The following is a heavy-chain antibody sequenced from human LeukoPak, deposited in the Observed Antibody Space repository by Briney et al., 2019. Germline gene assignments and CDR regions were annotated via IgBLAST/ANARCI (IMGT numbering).Heavy chain of an antibody. J-gene: IGHJ3*02. D-gene: IGHD6-6*01. CDR3: ARDRPDAFDI. CDR1: GFTFSSYA. CDR2: ISYDGSNK. V-gene: IGHV3-30-3*01. Sequence: GGSLRLSCAASGFTFSSYAMHWVRQAPGKGLEWVAVISYDGSNKYYADSVKGRFTISRDNSKNTLYLQMNSLRAEDTAVYYCARDRPDAFDIWGQGTMVTVSS.